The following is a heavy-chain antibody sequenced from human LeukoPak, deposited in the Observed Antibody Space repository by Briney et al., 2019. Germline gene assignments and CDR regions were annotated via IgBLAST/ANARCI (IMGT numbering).Heavy chain of an antibody. CDR1: GYTFTDYF. Sequence: ASVKVSCKASGYTFTDYFLHWVRQAPGPGLEWMGWIIPNSGGTKYAQKFQGSVTMTRDTSISTAYMELTRLRSDDMAVYYCARGFGESSGVDYWGQGTLVTVSS. CDR2: IIPNSGGT. J-gene: IGHJ4*02. CDR3: ARGFGESSGVDY. V-gene: IGHV1-2*02. D-gene: IGHD3-10*01.